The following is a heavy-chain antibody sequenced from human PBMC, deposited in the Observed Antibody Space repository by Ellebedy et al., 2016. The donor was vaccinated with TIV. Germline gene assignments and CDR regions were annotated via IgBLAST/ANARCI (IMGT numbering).Heavy chain of an antibody. D-gene: IGHD4-17*01. CDR2: IYQDGSQK. CDR3: ARRGSYGDYAVQVNNWFDS. CDR1: GFNFRSYW. Sequence: GESLKISCVASGFNFRSYWMGWVRQAPGKGLAWVANIYQDGSQKYYVDSVEGRFTISRDNAKNSLYLEMKSLRAEDTAVYYCARRGSYGDYAVQVNNWFDSWGQGTPVTVSP. J-gene: IGHJ5*01. V-gene: IGHV3-7*01.